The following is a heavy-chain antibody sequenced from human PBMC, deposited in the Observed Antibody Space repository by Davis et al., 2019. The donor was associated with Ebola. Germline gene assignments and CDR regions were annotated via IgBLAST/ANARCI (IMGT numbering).Heavy chain of an antibody. V-gene: IGHV4-61*01. CDR3: ARGPYVVGASCPFDS. Sequence: MPSETLSLTCTVSGGSVSSGSYYWTWIRQPPGKGLEWIGYIYFTGYTNYDPSLKSRVTVSLDTSKYQFSLKLTSVTPEDAAVYYCARGPYVVGASCPFDSWGHGTQVTVSS. D-gene: IGHD1-26*01. CDR1: GGSVSSGSYY. CDR2: IYFTGYT. J-gene: IGHJ4*01.